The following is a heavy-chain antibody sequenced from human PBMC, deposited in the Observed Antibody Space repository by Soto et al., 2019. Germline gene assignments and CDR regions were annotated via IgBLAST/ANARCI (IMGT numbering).Heavy chain of an antibody. CDR3: ARAITGYVT. J-gene: IGHJ4*02. CDR2: INAGNGDT. V-gene: IGHV1-3*01. CDR1: GISYTTYA. D-gene: IGHD5-12*01. Sequence: VQLVQSGAEVKKPGASVKISCTASGISYTTYAIHWVRQAPGQGLEWMGWINAGNGDTRYSQRFQGRVTLTRDTFATTTYMDLTSLRFEDTSIYYCARAITGYVTWGQGTLVTVSS.